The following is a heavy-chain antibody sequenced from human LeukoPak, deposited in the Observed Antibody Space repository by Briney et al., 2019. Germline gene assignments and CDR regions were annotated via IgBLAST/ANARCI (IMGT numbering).Heavy chain of an antibody. Sequence: GGSLRLSCAASGFTFSRNALSWVRQAPGKGLEWVSSLSGSGGDTYYADSVKGRFTISRDNSKNTLFLQMNSLRVEDTAVYYCAKGSSSSRPYYFDYWGQGALVTVSS. CDR1: GFTFSRNA. D-gene: IGHD6-6*01. J-gene: IGHJ4*02. CDR3: AKGSSSSRPYYFDY. V-gene: IGHV3-23*01. CDR2: LSGSGGDT.